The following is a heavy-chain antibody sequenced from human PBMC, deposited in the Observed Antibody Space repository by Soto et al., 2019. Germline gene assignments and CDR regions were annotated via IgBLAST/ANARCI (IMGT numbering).Heavy chain of an antibody. Sequence: ASVKVSCKASGYTFTGYYMHWVRQAPGQGLEWMGWINPNSGGTNYAQKFQGWVTMTRDTSISTAYMELSRLRSDDTAVYYCARGSYYYDSSGYYHYRGQGTSVTVSS. CDR2: INPNSGGT. CDR1: GYTFTGYY. CDR3: ARGSYYYDSSGYYHY. J-gene: IGHJ4*02. D-gene: IGHD3-22*01. V-gene: IGHV1-2*04.